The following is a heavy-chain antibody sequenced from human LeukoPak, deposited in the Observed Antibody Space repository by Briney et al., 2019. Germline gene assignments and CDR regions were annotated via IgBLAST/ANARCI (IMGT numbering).Heavy chain of an antibody. J-gene: IGHJ4*02. Sequence: GASVKVSCKASGYTFTSYYMHWVRQAPGQGLEWMGIINPSGGSTSYAQKFQGRVTMTRDTSTSTVYMELSSLRSEDTAVYYCARDYFVVVPAAIQYFDYWGQGTLVTVSS. CDR2: INPSGGST. D-gene: IGHD2-2*02. CDR1: GYTFTSYY. V-gene: IGHV1-46*01. CDR3: ARDYFVVVPAAIQYFDY.